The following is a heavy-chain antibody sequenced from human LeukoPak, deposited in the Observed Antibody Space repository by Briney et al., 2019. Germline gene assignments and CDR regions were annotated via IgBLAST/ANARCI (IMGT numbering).Heavy chain of an antibody. J-gene: IGHJ4*02. CDR3: SYGDYEGYFDY. CDR1: GFSFTIYG. Sequence: GGSLRLSCAASGFSFTIYGLLWVRQAPGKGLEWVALISQDGVNKFYADSVKGRFTISRDNSKNTLYLQMNSLRAEDTAVYYCSYGDYEGYFDYWGQGTLVTVSS. D-gene: IGHD4-17*01. V-gene: IGHV3-30*03. CDR2: ISQDGVNK.